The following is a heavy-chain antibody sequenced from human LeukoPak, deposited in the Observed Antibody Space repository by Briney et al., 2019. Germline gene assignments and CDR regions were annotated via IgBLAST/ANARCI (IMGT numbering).Heavy chain of an antibody. CDR2: IGANGDST. V-gene: IGHV3-23*01. CDR1: GFTFNIYG. CDR3: AKRGVVIRVILVGFHKEAYYFDS. D-gene: IGHD3-22*01. J-gene: IGHJ4*02. Sequence: GGSLRLSCAASGFTFNIYGMSWVRQAPGKGLQWVSGIGANGDSTNYADSVKGRFTISRDNSKNTLYLQMNSLRAEDTAVYFCAKRGVVIRVILVGFHKEAYYFDSWGQGALVTVSS.